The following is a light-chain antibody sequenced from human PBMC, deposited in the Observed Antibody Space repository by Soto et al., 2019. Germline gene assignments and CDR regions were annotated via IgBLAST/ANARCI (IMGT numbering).Light chain of an antibody. J-gene: IGKJ3*01. V-gene: IGKV3-20*01. CDR1: QTISNTS. CDR2: GAS. Sequence: EIGLTQSPATLSSSPGEGATLSCRASQTISNTSLAWYQQKPGQAHRLPFYGASSRATGIPARFSGSGSGTDFTLTISGLEPEDFAVYYCQSYGRTVFTFGPGTKVDIK. CDR3: QSYGRTVFT.